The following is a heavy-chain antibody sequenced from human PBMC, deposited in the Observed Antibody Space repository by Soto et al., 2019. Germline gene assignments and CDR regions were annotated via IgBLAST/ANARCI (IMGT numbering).Heavy chain of an antibody. D-gene: IGHD6-6*01. CDR2: TYYRSKWYN. V-gene: IGHV6-1*01. J-gene: IGHJ5*02. CDR3: ARTFSSSAENWCGS. CDR1: GDSVSSNSAA. Sequence: PSQTLSLTCAISGDSVSSNSAAWNWIRQSPSRGLEWLGRTYYRSKWYNDYAVSVKSRITINPDTSKNQFPLYMNSVPPEDTAVYFCARTFSSSAENWCGSWGRGCMVTVSS.